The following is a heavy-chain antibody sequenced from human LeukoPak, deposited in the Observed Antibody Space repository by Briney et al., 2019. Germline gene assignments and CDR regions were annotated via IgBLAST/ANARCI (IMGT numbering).Heavy chain of an antibody. V-gene: IGHV3-15*01. J-gene: IGHJ4*02. CDR1: GFTFSNAW. D-gene: IGHD3-22*01. CDR2: IKSKTDGGTT. CDR3: TTALLAYDSSGYYLFDY. Sequence: GGSLRLSCAASGFTFSNAWMSWVRQAPGKGLEWVGRIKSKTDGGTTDYAAPVKGRFTISRDDSKNTLYLQMNSLKTEDTAVYYYTTALLAYDSSGYYLFDYWGQGTLVTVSS.